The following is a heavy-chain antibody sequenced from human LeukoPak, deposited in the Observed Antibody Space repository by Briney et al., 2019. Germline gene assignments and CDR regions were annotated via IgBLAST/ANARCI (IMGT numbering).Heavy chain of an antibody. CDR1: GGSFSGYY. J-gene: IGHJ5*02. CDR3: ASPGLEDRDIVVVPAAIRGPWFDP. V-gene: IGHV4-34*01. Sequence: SETLSLTCAVYGGSFSGYYWSWIRQPPGKGLEWIGEINHSGSTNYNASLKRRVTISVETYKKQFSQKQSSVTAADTAVYYCASPGLEDRDIVVVPAAIRGPWFDPWGQGTLVTVSS. D-gene: IGHD2-2*02. CDR2: INHSGST.